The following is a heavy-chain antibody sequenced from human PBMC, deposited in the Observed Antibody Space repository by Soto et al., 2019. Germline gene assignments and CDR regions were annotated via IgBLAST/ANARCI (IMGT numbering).Heavy chain of an antibody. CDR3: ARRNRLGSYHENYYYYGMDV. CDR1: GYTFTSYG. CDR2: ISAYNGNT. D-gene: IGHD3-16*02. V-gene: IGHV1-18*04. J-gene: IGHJ6*02. Sequence: QVQLVQSGAEVKKPGASVKVSCKASGYTFTSYGISWVRQAPGQGLEWMGWISAYNGNTNYAQKLQGRVTMTTDTSTSTAYMELRSLRSDDTAVYYCARRNRLGSYHENYYYYGMDVWGQGTTVTVSS.